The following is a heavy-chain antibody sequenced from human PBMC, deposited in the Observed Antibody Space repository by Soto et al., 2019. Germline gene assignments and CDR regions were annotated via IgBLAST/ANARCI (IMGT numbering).Heavy chain of an antibody. Sequence: ASVKVSCKASGYTFTSYGISWVRQAPGQGLEWMGWISAYNGNTNYAQKLQGRVTMTTDTSTSTAYMELRSLRSDDTAVYYCARDSFGSYYGSGMATYWGQGTLVTVSS. CDR3: ARDSFGSYYGSGMATY. V-gene: IGHV1-18*01. D-gene: IGHD3-10*01. CDR1: GYTFTSYG. CDR2: ISAYNGNT. J-gene: IGHJ4*02.